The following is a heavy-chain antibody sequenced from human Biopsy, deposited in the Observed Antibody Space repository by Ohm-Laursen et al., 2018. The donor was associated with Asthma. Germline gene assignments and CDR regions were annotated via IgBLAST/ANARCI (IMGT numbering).Heavy chain of an antibody. CDR2: IYYSGST. CDR3: ARAQDYYDSRGYYRSFDY. V-gene: IGHV4-4*02. Sequence: SETLSLTCTVSGGSINSSTWWSWVRQPPGEGLEWIGFIYYSGSTYYNPSLKSRVSISIDTSKNQFSLKLSSVTAADTAVYYCARAQDYYDSRGYYRSFDYWGQGTLVTVSS. D-gene: IGHD3-22*01. CDR1: GGSINSSTW. J-gene: IGHJ4*02.